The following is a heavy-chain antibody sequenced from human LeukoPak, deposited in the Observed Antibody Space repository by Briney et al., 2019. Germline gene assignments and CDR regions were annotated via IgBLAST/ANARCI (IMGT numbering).Heavy chain of an antibody. CDR3: ARARARIAAAGTNWFDP. V-gene: IGHV1-8*01. CDR2: MNPNSGNT. Sequence: VASVKVSCKASGYTFTSYDINWVRQATGQGLEWMGWMNPNSGNTGYAQKFQGRVTMTRITSISTAYMELSSLRSEDTAVYYCARARARIAAAGTNWFDPWGQGTLVTVSS. CDR1: GYTFTSYD. D-gene: IGHD6-13*01. J-gene: IGHJ5*02.